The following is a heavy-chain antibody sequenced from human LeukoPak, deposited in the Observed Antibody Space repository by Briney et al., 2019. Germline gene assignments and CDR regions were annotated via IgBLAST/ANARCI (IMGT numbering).Heavy chain of an antibody. CDR1: GFTFSSYA. J-gene: IGHJ4*02. CDR2: ISYDGSNK. Sequence: GGSLRLSCAASGFTFSSYAMHWVRQAPGKGLEWVAVISYDGSNKYYADSVKGRFTISRDNSKNTLYLQMNSLRAEDTAVYYCARDERMIVGATPHFDYWGQGTLVTVSS. D-gene: IGHD1-26*01. V-gene: IGHV3-30*04. CDR3: ARDERMIVGATPHFDY.